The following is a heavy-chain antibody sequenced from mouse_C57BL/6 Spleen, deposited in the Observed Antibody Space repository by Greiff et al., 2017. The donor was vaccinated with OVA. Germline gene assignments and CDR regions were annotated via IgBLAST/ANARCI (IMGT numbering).Heavy chain of an antibody. CDR2: ISDGGSYT. CDR1: GFTFSSYA. Sequence: EVMLVESGGGLVKPGGSLKLSCAASGFTFSSYAMSWVRQTPEKRLEWVATISDGGSYTYYPDNVKGRFTISRDNAKNNLYLQMSHLKSEDTAMYYCARDDYYGSSSYYFDYWGQGTTLTVSS. V-gene: IGHV5-4*01. J-gene: IGHJ2*01. CDR3: ARDDYYGSSSYYFDY. D-gene: IGHD1-1*01.